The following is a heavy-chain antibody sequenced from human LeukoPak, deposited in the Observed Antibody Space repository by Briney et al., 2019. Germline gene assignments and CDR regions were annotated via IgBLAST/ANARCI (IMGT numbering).Heavy chain of an antibody. J-gene: IGHJ6*02. D-gene: IGHD6-13*01. CDR3: AKAPRAAAGTYNGMDV. V-gene: IGHV3-23*01. CDR1: GFTFSSYA. CDR2: ISGSGGST. Sequence: GGSLRLSCAASGFTFSSYAMSWVRQAPGKGLEWVSAISGSGGSTYYADSVKGRFTISRDDSKNTLYLQMNSLRAEDTAVYYCAKAPRAAAGTYNGMDVWGQGTTVTVSS.